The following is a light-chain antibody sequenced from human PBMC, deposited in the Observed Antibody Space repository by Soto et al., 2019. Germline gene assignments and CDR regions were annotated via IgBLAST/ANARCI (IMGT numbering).Light chain of an antibody. CDR1: SSDVGGYNY. J-gene: IGLJ1*01. V-gene: IGLV2-14*01. CDR3: SSYTPSSTYV. Sequence: QSALTQPASVSGSPGQSITISCTGTSSDVGGYNYVSWYQHHPGEAPKLMIFEVTKRPSGVSNRFSGSKSGNTASLTISGLQSEDEADYFCSSYTPSSTYVFGSGTQVTVL. CDR2: EVT.